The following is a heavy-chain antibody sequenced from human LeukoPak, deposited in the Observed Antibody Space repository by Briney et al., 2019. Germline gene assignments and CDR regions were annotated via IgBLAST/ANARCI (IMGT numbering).Heavy chain of an antibody. J-gene: IGHJ4*02. CDR2: IYPVDSTT. Sequence: GESLKISCQASGYTFTSYWIGWVRQMPGKGLEWMGIIYPVDSTTRYSPSFEGQVTISADKSISTAYLQRSSLKASDTAMYYCARRTVNLYYFDYWGQGTLVTVSS. V-gene: IGHV5-51*01. CDR1: GYTFTSYW. CDR3: ARRTVNLYYFDY. D-gene: IGHD4-17*01.